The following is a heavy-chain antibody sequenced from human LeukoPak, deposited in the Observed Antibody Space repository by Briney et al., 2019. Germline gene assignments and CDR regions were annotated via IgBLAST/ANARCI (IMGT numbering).Heavy chain of an antibody. D-gene: IGHD5-18*01. J-gene: IGHJ4*02. CDR2: VFDSGRT. V-gene: IGHV4-59*11. CDR1: GGSMTTHH. CDR3: TTIKRGNIFGYFDF. Sequence: SETLSLTCTASGGSMTTHHWNWIRQTPGKGLEWIGYVFDSGRTKENPSLKSRVTLSADTSKNQLSLRLSSVTAADTAVYYCTTIKRGNIFGYFDFWGQGILVTVSS.